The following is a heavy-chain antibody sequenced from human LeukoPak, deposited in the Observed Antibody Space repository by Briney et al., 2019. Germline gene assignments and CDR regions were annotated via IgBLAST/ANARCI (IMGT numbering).Heavy chain of an antibody. D-gene: IGHD5-18*01. CDR3: ARDLSGVTGYTYGRGIDY. CDR1: GFTFSSYS. Sequence: GGTLRLACAASGFTFSSYSMNWVRQAPGKGLEWVSYISSSSSTIYYADSVKGRFTISRDNAKTSLYLQMNSLRAEDTAVYYCARDLSGVTGYTYGRGIDYWGQGTLVTVSP. CDR2: ISSSSSTI. J-gene: IGHJ4*02. V-gene: IGHV3-48*04.